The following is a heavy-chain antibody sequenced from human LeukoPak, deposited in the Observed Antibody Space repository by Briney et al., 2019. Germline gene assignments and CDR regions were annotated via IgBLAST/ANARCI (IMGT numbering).Heavy chain of an antibody. CDR1: GYTFTSYG. Sequence: ASVKVSCKASGYTFTSYGISWVRQAPGQGLEWMGWISAYNGNTNYAQKLQGRVTMTTDTSTSTAYMELRSLRSDDTAVYYCARVPGMTTVTKQGNYYYYYGMDVWGQGTTVTVSS. CDR3: ARVPGMTTVTKQGNYYYYYGMDV. V-gene: IGHV1-18*01. D-gene: IGHD4-17*01. CDR2: ISAYNGNT. J-gene: IGHJ6*02.